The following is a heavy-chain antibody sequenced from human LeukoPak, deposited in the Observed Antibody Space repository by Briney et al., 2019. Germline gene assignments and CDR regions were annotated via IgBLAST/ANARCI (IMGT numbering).Heavy chain of an antibody. D-gene: IGHD3-22*01. CDR1: GFTFSNAW. Sequence: GGSLRLSCAASGFTFSNAWMSWVRQAPGKGLEWVGRIKSKTDGGTTDYAAPVKGRFTISRDDSKNTLCLQMNSLKTEDTAVYYCTTDPGYYYDSSGAFFDCWGQGTLVTVSS. V-gene: IGHV3-15*01. CDR2: IKSKTDGGTT. CDR3: TTDPGYYYDSSGAFFDC. J-gene: IGHJ4*02.